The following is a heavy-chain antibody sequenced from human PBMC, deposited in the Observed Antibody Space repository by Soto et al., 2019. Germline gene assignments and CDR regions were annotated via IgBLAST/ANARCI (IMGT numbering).Heavy chain of an antibody. Sequence: XXTLCLPFTVSCGSISSYDWRWIRQPPGKGLEWIGYIYYSGSTNYNPSLKSRVTISVDTSKNQFSLKLRSVTAADTAVYYCARRYGSAIDYWGQGTPVTVSS. J-gene: IGHJ4*02. V-gene: IGHV4-59*08. CDR3: ARRYGSAIDY. CDR2: IYYSGST. D-gene: IGHD1-26*01. CDR1: CGSISSYD.